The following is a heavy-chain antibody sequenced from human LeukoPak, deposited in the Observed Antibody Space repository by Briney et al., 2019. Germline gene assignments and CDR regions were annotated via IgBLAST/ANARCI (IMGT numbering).Heavy chain of an antibody. CDR1: GFTFSDYY. CDR3: ARDPDILTGPDY. D-gene: IGHD3-9*01. CDR2: ISSSGSII. V-gene: IGHV3-11*04. Sequence: GGSLRLSCAASGFTFSDYYTTWIRQAPGKGLKWISYISSSGSIIYYADSVKGRFTISRDNAKNSLYLQMNSLRAEDTAVYYCARDPDILTGPDYWGQGTLVTVSS. J-gene: IGHJ4*02.